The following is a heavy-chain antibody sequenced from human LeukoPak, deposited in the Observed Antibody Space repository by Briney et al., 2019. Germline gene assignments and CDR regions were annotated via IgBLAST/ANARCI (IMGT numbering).Heavy chain of an antibody. CDR1: GGTFSSYA. V-gene: IGHV1-69*04. Sequence: SVKVSCKASGGTFSSYAISWGRQAPGQGLEWMGRIIPIFVITNYAQKFQGRVTITADKSTSTAYMELSSLRSGDTAVYYCARQDCTNGVCYWGWFDPWGQGTLVTVSS. J-gene: IGHJ5*02. CDR2: IIPIFVIT. D-gene: IGHD2-8*01. CDR3: ARQDCTNGVCYWGWFDP.